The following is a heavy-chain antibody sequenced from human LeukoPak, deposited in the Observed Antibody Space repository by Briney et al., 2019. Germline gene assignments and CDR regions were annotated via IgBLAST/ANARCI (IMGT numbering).Heavy chain of an antibody. V-gene: IGHV4-59*01. CDR3: AREGARWEPSFSAFDI. CDR1: GGSISSNY. J-gene: IGHJ3*02. CDR2: IYYSGST. Sequence: SETLSLTCNVSGGSISSNYWSWIRQPPGKGLEWIGYIYYSGSTNYNPSLKSRVTISVDTSKNQFSLKLSSVTAADTAVYYCAREGARWEPSFSAFDIWGQGTMVTVSS. D-gene: IGHD1-26*01.